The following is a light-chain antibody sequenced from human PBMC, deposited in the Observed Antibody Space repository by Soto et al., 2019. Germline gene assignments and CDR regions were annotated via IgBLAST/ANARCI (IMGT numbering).Light chain of an antibody. CDR2: AAS. J-gene: IGKJ3*01. CDR1: QSIRSY. CDR3: QRGYHTTFT. Sequence: DIQMTQSPSSLSASVGDRVTITCRASQSIRSYLNWYQQKSGEAPKLLIYAASSLQSGVPSRFSGSGSETEFTLTISSLQPEDFATYYCQRGYHTTFTFGPGTKVDIK. V-gene: IGKV1-39*01.